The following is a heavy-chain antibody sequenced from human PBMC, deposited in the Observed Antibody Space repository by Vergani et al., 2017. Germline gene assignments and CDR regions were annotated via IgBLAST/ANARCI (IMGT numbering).Heavy chain of an antibody. V-gene: IGHV3-30*02. CDR3: ANHFRGWGIDY. CDR1: GFTLSNYD. J-gene: IGHJ4*02. D-gene: IGHD3-16*01. Sequence: VQLVESGGGLVQPGGSLRLSCAASGFTLSNYDMQWIRQGPGKGLEFVAFIQFDGSNQYYADSVKGRFTLSRDFSKNTLYLQMNSLRTDDTATYYCANHFRGWGIDYWGQGTQVIVSS. CDR2: IQFDGSNQ.